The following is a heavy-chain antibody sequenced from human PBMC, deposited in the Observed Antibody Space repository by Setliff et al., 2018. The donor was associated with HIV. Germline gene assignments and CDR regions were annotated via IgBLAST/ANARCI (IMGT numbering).Heavy chain of an antibody. CDR1: GASINSGSHN. J-gene: IGHJ5*02. V-gene: IGHV4-39*01. CDR3: ARRWGIRGYSS. CDR2: LHYTGTT. D-gene: IGHD5-18*01. Sequence: PSETLSLTCTVSGASINSGSHNWGWIRQPPGKGLEWIATLHYTGTTYYNPSLKSRVTISTDTSKNQFSLKLYSVTAADTSVYYCARRWGIRGYSSWGQGTLVTVSS.